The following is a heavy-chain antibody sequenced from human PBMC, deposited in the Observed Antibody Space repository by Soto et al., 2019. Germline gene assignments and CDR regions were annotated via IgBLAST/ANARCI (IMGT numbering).Heavy chain of an antibody. D-gene: IGHD2-21*02. V-gene: IGHV5-10-1*01. CDR2: IDPSDSYT. J-gene: IGHJ6*02. CDR1: GYSFTSYW. Sequence: GGSLKISCKGSGYSFTSYWISWVRQMPGKGLEWMGRIDPSDSYTNYSPSFQGHVTISADKSISTAYLQWSSLKASDTAMYYCAGRRLVVTAIFDGMDVWGQGTTVTVSS. CDR3: AGRRLVVTAIFDGMDV.